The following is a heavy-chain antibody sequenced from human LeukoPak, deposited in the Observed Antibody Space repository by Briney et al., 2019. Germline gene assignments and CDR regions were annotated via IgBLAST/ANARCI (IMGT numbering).Heavy chain of an antibody. CDR3: ARVGIAVTRGHWFDP. CDR1: GYTFTSYG. D-gene: IGHD6-19*01. CDR2: ISAYNGNT. Sequence: GASVKVSCKASGYTFTSYGISWVRQAPGQGLEWMGWISAYNGNTNYAQKFQGRVTITADKSTSTAYMELSSLRSEDTAVYYCARVGIAVTRGHWFDPWGQGTLVTVSS. J-gene: IGHJ5*02. V-gene: IGHV1-18*01.